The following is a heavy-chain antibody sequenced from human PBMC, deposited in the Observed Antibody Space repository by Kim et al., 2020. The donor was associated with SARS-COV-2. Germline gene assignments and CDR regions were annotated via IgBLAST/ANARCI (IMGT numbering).Heavy chain of an antibody. CDR2: NHGNP. Sequence: NHGNPTYAPAFTGRFVFSLDTSVSTAYLQISSLRAEDTAIYYCARWVDYWGQGTLVTVSS. J-gene: IGHJ4*02. CDR3: ARWVDY. V-gene: IGHV7-4-1*02.